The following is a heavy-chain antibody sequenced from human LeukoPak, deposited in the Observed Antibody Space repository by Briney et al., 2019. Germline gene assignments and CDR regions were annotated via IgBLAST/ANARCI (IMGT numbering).Heavy chain of an antibody. D-gene: IGHD3-16*01. CDR3: ATGRWGVDY. CDR2: INPNSGGT. V-gene: IGHV1-2*02. CDR1: GYTFTAYY. J-gene: IGHJ4*02. Sequence: GASVKVSCKASGYTFTAYYLQWVRLAPGQGLEWMGWINPNSGGTNYAQKFQGRVTMTRDTSISTAYMELNRLRSDDTAVYYCATGRWGVDYWGQGTLVTVSS.